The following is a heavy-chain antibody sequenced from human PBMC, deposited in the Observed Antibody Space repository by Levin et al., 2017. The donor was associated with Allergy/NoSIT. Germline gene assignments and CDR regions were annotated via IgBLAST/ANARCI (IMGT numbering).Heavy chain of an antibody. CDR2: VNCNSGDT. CDR1: GYTFTDHY. V-gene: IGHV1-2*02. Sequence: GESLKISCEAAGYTFTDHYMHWVRQAPGQGLEWMGWVNCNSGDTHYAQKFQDRVTMTRDTSITTASIEVSSLSFDDTALYFCARNDYGDYVQNFDYWGQGTLVTVSS. D-gene: IGHD4-17*01. CDR3: ARNDYGDYVQNFDY. J-gene: IGHJ4*02.